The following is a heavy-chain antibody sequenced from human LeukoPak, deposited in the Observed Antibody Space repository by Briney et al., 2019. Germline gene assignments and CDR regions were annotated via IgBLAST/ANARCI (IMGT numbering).Heavy chain of an antibody. V-gene: IGHV3-7*01. CDR3: ARDRSSLGLWFGELRN. CDR2: IKQDGGEK. CDR1: GFSFSRYW. Sequence: PGGSLRLSCAASGFSFSRYWMSWVRQAPGKGLEWVANIKQDGGEKYYGDSVEGRFTISRVNAKNTLYLQMNSLRAEDTAVYYCARDRSSLGLWFGELRNWGQGTLVTVSS. D-gene: IGHD3-10*01. J-gene: IGHJ4*02.